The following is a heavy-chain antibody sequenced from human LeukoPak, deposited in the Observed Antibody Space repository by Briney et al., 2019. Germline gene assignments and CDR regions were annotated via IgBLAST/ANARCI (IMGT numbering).Heavy chain of an antibody. D-gene: IGHD6-19*01. J-gene: IGHJ3*01. CDR2: IHYSGST. V-gene: IGHV4-59*02. CDR1: GGSVNSYY. CDR3: ARVQWLPLDVFNF. Sequence: KASETLSLTCAVSGGSVNSYYWSWVRQPPGKGLEWIGYIHYSGSTDYNPSLKSRVTISVDTSKNQFSLKMNSMTAADTAMYYCARVQWLPLDVFNFWGQGTMVTVSS.